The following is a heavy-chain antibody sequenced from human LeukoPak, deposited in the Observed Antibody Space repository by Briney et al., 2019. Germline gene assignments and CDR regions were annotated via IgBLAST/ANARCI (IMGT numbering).Heavy chain of an antibody. D-gene: IGHD6-13*01. Sequence: SETLSLTCTVPGGSVSSGSYYWSWIRQPPGKGLEWIGYIYYSGSTNYNPSLKSRVTISVDTSKNQFSLKLSSVTAADTAVYYCARGVYDGFDYWGQGTLVTVSS. CDR3: ARGVYDGFDY. V-gene: IGHV4-61*01. J-gene: IGHJ4*02. CDR2: IYYSGST. CDR1: GGSVSSGSYY.